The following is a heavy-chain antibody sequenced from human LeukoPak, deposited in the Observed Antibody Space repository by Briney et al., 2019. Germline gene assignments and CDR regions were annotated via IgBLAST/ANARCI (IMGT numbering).Heavy chain of an antibody. V-gene: IGHV4-34*01. CDR2: INHSGST. CDR1: AESFSDYY. J-gene: IGHJ4*02. D-gene: IGHD1-1*01. Sequence: SETLSLTCAVYAESFSDYYWSWIRQPPGKGLEWIGEINHSGSTNYNPSLKTRVTISIDTSNNQFSLKLSSVTAADTAVYYCARGRGVKYNSDRIYSFDYWGQGTLVTVSS. CDR3: ARGRGVKYNSDRIYSFDY.